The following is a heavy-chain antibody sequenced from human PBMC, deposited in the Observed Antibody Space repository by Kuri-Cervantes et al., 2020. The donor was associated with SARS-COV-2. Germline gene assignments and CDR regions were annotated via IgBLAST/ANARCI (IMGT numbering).Heavy chain of an antibody. CDR2: LDTSGTT. CDR1: GVSVSHGTYS. CDR3: GRVSWLQLWRRYSAP. J-gene: IGHJ5*02. Sequence: SCTASGVSVSHGTYSWSWIRQPAGKGLEWIGPLDTSGTTTYNPSLKSRVTISLDTSKNHVSLRLTSATAADTAVYDCGRVSWLQLWRRYSAPWGQGTLVTVSS. V-gene: IGHV4-61*02. D-gene: IGHD5-24*01.